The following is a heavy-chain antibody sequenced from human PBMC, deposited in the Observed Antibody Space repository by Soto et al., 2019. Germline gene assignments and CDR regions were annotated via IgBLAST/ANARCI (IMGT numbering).Heavy chain of an antibody. CDR2: INSDGSST. CDR1: GFTFSSYW. D-gene: IGHD2-15*01. J-gene: IGHJ5*02. Sequence: EVQLVESGGGLVQPGGSLRLSCAASGFTFSSYWMLWVRQAPGKGLVWVSRINSDGSSTSYADYVKGRFTISRANAKNTLYLQMDSLRAEDTAVYYCARERDCSGGSCYDAWFDPWGQGTLVTVSS. CDR3: ARERDCSGGSCYDAWFDP. V-gene: IGHV3-74*01.